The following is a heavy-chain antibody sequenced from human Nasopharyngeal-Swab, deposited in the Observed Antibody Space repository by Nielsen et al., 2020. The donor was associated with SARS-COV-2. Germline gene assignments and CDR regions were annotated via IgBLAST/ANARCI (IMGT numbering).Heavy chain of an antibody. Sequence: LSLTCAASGFTFTSFTMNWVRQAPGKGLEWLSYIGSSGTIMFYADSVKGRFSISSDRSTNTLYLQMNNVRAEDTAVYYCARDLGGGYCTTTNCPGSWGQGTLVTVSS. CDR1: GFTFTSFT. CDR2: IGSSGTIM. V-gene: IGHV3-48*01. J-gene: IGHJ1*01. D-gene: IGHD2-2*01. CDR3: ARDLGGGYCTTTNCPGS.